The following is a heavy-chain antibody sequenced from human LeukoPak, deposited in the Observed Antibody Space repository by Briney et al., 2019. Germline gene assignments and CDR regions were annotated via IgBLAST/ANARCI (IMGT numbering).Heavy chain of an antibody. CDR1: GGSISSGGYY. V-gene: IGHV4-31*03. CDR2: IYYSGST. CDR3: AREAIYYGSASYRWFDP. J-gene: IGHJ5*02. D-gene: IGHD3-10*01. Sequence: SQTLSLTCTVSGGSISSGGYYWSWIRQHPGKGLEWIGYIYYSGSTYYNPSLKSRVTISVDTSKNQFSLKLSSVTAADTAVYYCAREAIYYGSASYRWFDPWGQGTLVTVSS.